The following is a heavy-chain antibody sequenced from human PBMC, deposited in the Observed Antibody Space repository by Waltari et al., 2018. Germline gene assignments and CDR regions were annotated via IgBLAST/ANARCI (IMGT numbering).Heavy chain of an antibody. CDR2: IKSKTDGGTT. Sequence: EVQLVESGGGLVKACGSLRLSCAASGFTFSNAWLSWVRQAPGKGLEWVGRIKSKTDGGTTDHAAPVKGRFTISRDDSKNTLYLQMNSLKTEDTAVDYCATALVGSGYHWGQGTLVTVSS. CDR3: ATALVGSGYH. CDR1: GFTFSNAW. D-gene: IGHD3-22*01. J-gene: IGHJ5*02. V-gene: IGHV3-15*05.